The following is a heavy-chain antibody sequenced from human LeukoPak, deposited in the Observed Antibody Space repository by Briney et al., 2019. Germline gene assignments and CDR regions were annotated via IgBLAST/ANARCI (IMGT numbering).Heavy chain of an antibody. J-gene: IGHJ4*02. V-gene: IGHV3-30*02. CDR2: IQYDGSNE. CDR1: GFTFSSYG. D-gene: IGHD3-22*01. Sequence: GGSLRLSCAASGFTFSSYGMHWVRQAPGRGLEWVAYIQYDGSNEQYADSVKGRFSISRDSSKNILYLQMNSLRAEDTAVYYCAKDPTYDSSGYYWYYFDYWGQGTLVTVSS. CDR3: AKDPTYDSSGYYWYYFDY.